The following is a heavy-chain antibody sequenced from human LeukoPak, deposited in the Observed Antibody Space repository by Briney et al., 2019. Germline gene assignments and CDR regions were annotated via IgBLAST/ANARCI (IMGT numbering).Heavy chain of an antibody. D-gene: IGHD3-10*01. CDR2: ISGSGGST. CDR3: AKGSSYADF. J-gene: IGHJ4*02. Sequence: PGGSLRLSCAASGFTFSSYVMSWVRQAPGKGLEWVSTISGSGGSTYYADSVKGRFTISRDNSKNTLSLQMNSLRAEDTAVYYCAKGSSYADFWRQGTLVTVSS. CDR1: GFTFSSYV. V-gene: IGHV3-23*01.